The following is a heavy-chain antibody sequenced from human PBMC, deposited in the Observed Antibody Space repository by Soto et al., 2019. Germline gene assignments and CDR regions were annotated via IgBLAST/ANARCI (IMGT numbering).Heavy chain of an antibody. V-gene: IGHV1-69*13. J-gene: IGHJ6*02. D-gene: IGHD2-15*01. Sequence: SVKVSCKASGGTFSSYAISWVRQAPGQGLEWMGGIIPIFGTANYAQKFQGRVTITADESTSTAYMELSSLRSEDTAVYYCARDVVVVVAATHYYYGMDVWGQGTTVTVSS. CDR3: ARDVVVVVAATHYYYGMDV. CDR1: GGTFSSYA. CDR2: IIPIFGTA.